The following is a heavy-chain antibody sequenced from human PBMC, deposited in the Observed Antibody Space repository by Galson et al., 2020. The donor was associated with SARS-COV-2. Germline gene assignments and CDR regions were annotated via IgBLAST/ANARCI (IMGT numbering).Heavy chain of an antibody. CDR1: GDSISSSPYF. CDR3: ASGQPSGWEVAAF. V-gene: IGHV4-61*05. D-gene: IGHD1-26*01. CDR2: VLPSRCT. Sequence: SETLSLTCTVSGDSISSSPYFWSWVRQPAGKGLEWIGHVLPSRCTDYNPSTDYNPSLHSRAAISVDTSTNQFSLSLASVTAADTAVYYCASGQPSGWEVAAFWGLGTLVTVSS. J-gene: IGHJ4*02.